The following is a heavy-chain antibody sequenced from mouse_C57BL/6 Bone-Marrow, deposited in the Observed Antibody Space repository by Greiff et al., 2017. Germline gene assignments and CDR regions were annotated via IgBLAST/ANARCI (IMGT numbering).Heavy chain of an antibody. CDR2: FYPGSGSI. Sequence: VQLQQSGAELVKPGASVKLSCKASGYTFTEYTIHWVKQRSGQGLEWIGWFYPGSGSIKYNEKFKDKATLTADKSSSTVYMELSRLTSEDSAVYFCARHEDRSFSSYYGSSTYYFDYWGQGTTLTVSS. V-gene: IGHV1-62-2*01. D-gene: IGHD1-1*01. J-gene: IGHJ2*01. CDR3: ARHEDRSFSSYYGSSTYYFDY. CDR1: GYTFTEYT.